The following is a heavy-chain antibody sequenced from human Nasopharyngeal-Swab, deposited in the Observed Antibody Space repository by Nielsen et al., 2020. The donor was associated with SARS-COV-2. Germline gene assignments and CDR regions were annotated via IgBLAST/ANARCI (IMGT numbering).Heavy chain of an antibody. V-gene: IGHV3-21*01. J-gene: IGHJ6*02. CDR1: GFTFNNYN. CDR3: ARDGLDYDFWSAYFMDV. CDR2: ISSSSSYI. D-gene: IGHD3-3*01. Sequence: GESLKISCAASGFTFNNYNFNWVRQAPGKGLKWVSSISSSSSYIYYADSVKGRFTISRDNAKNSLYLQMNSLRVDDTAVYFCARDGLDYDFWSAYFMDVWGQGTTVTVSS.